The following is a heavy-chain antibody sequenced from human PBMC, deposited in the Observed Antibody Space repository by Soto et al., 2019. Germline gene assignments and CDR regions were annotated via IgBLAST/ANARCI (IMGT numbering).Heavy chain of an antibody. CDR3: ARARYCSGGSCPYDY. D-gene: IGHD2-15*01. CDR1: GGTFSSYA. J-gene: IGHJ4*02. V-gene: IGHV1-69*01. CDR2: INPIFGTA. Sequence: QVQLVQSGAEVKKPGSSVKVSCKASGGTFSSYAISWVRQAPGQGLEWMGGINPIFGTANYAQKFQGRVTITADESTSTAYMELRSLRSEDTAVYYCARARYCSGGSCPYDYWGQGTLVTVSS.